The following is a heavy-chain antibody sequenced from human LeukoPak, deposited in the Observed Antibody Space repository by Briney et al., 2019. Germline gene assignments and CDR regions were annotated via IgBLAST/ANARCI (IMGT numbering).Heavy chain of an antibody. Sequence: SVSVSCTASGGTFSSYAISWVRQAPGQGLEWMGGIIPIFGTANYAQKFQGRVTITADKSTSTAYIELSSLRSEATAVYYCARSSIRAAAGPYYFYYWGQGTLVTVSS. D-gene: IGHD6-13*01. CDR3: ARSSIRAAAGPYYFYY. CDR1: GGTFSSYA. CDR2: IIPIFGTA. J-gene: IGHJ4*02. V-gene: IGHV1-69*06.